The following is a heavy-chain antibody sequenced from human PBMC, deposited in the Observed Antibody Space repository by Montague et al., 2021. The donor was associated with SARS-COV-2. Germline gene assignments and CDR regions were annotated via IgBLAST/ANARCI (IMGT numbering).Heavy chain of an antibody. CDR3: ARLTAGYCSGGSCYWGTGFDY. V-gene: IGHV3-48*04. CDR1: GFTFSSFS. Sequence: SLRLSCAASGFTFSSFSMNWVRQAPGKGLEWVSYISSSSSTIYYADSVKGRFTISRDNAKNSLYLQMNSLRAEDTAVYYCARLTAGYCSGGSCYWGTGFDYWSQGTLVTVSS. J-gene: IGHJ4*02. D-gene: IGHD2-15*01. CDR2: ISSSSSTI.